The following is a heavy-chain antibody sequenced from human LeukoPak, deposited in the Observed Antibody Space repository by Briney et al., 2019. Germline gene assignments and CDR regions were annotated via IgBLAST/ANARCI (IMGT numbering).Heavy chain of an antibody. V-gene: IGHV3-23*01. CDR1: GXTVSSYA. CDR2: ISGSGGRP. D-gene: IGHD4-17*01. J-gene: IGHJ3*02. CDR3: AKDPNGDYIGAFDM. Sequence: GGALRLSCAASGXTVSSYAVTWVRQAPGKGLGWVSSISGSGGRPLYADSVKGRFTISRDNFKNTLYLQMNSLRAEDTAVYHCAKDPNGDYIGAFDMWGQGTMVTVSS.